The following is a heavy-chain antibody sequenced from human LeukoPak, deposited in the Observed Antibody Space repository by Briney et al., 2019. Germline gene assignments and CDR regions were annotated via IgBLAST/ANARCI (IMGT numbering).Heavy chain of an antibody. V-gene: IGHV1-2*02. Sequence: RASVKVSCKASGYTFTGYYMHWVRQAPGQGLQWMGRINPNGGGTNYAQKFQGRVTMTRDTSISTAYMELSRLRSDDTAVYYCARARIAAAGVTDNYWGQGTLVTVSS. CDR1: GYTFTGYY. J-gene: IGHJ4*02. CDR3: ARARIAAAGVTDNY. CDR2: INPNGGGT. D-gene: IGHD6-13*01.